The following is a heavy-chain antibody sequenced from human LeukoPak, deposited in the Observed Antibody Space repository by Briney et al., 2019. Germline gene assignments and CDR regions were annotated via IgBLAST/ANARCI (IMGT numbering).Heavy chain of an antibody. CDR1: GGSFSGYY. Sequence: PSETLSLTCAVYGGSFSGYYWSWIRQPPGKGLEWIGEINHSGSTNYNPSLESRVTISVDTSKNRFSLKLTSVTAADTAMYYCAKAGSWSYRRGAFDIWGQGTMVTVSS. J-gene: IGHJ3*02. CDR3: AKAGSWSYRRGAFDI. D-gene: IGHD1-26*01. V-gene: IGHV4-34*01. CDR2: INHSGST.